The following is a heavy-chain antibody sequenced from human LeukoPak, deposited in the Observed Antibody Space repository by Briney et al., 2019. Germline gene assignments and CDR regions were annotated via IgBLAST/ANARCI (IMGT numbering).Heavy chain of an antibody. CDR2: INSGGDII. CDR1: GFTFSKNE. Sequence: GESLRLSCAASGFTFSKNEMIWVRQAPGKGQEWVSYINSGGDIIYYADSVKGRFTISRDNAKNSLYLQMNTLRAEDTAVYYCARIHIVLTVPDFWGQGTLVTVSS. V-gene: IGHV3-48*03. D-gene: IGHD2-8*01. J-gene: IGHJ4*02. CDR3: ARIHIVLTVPDF.